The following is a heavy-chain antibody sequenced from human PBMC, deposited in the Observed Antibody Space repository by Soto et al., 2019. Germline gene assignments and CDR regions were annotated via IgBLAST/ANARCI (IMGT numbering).Heavy chain of an antibody. J-gene: IGHJ4*02. V-gene: IGHV1-69*13. CDR1: GGTFSSCA. Sequence: WASVKVSCKASGGTFSSCAISWVRQAPGQGLEWMGGIIPIFGTANYAQKFQGRVTITADESTSTAYMELSSLRSEDTAVYYCARDRSGYYYVLDYWGQGTLVTVSS. CDR3: ARDRSGYYYVLDY. CDR2: IIPIFGTA. D-gene: IGHD3-22*01.